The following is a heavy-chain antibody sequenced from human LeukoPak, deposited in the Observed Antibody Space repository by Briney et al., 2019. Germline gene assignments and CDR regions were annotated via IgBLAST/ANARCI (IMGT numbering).Heavy chain of an antibody. Sequence: LETLSLTCTVSGGSISSYYWSWIRQPPGKGLEWIGYIYYSGSTNYNPSLKSRVTISVDTSKNQFSLKLSSVTAADTAVYYCARDGGGYYFDYWGQGTLVTVSS. CDR1: GGSISSYY. D-gene: IGHD4-23*01. J-gene: IGHJ4*02. CDR2: IYYSGST. CDR3: ARDGGGYYFDY. V-gene: IGHV4-59*01.